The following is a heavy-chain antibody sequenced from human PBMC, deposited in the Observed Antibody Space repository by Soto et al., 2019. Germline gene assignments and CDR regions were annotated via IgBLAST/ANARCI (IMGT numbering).Heavy chain of an antibody. CDR2: IYPDDSDT. CDR1: GYSFTSHW. Sequence: PGESLKISCKGSGYSFTSHWIVWVRQMPGKGLEWMGIIYPDDSDTRYSPSFEGQVIMSADKSISTAYLQWSSLKTSDTAMYYCVRPYGDYDYWVQGTLVTVSS. D-gene: IGHD4-17*01. V-gene: IGHV5-51*01. CDR3: VRPYGDYDY. J-gene: IGHJ4*02.